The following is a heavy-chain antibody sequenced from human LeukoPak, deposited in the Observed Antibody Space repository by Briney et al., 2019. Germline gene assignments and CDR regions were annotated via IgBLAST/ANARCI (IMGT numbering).Heavy chain of an antibody. CDR1: GYTFTSYD. V-gene: IGHV1-8*01. D-gene: IGHD6-19*01. CDR3: ARVDGTRNHYYYYGMDV. CDR2: MNPNSGNT. Sequence: ASVKVSCKASGYTFTSYDINWVRQATGQGLEWMGWMNPNSGNTGYAQKFQGRVTMTRNTSISTAYMELSSLRSEDTAVYYCARVDGTRNHYYYYGMDVWGQGTTVTVSS. J-gene: IGHJ6*02.